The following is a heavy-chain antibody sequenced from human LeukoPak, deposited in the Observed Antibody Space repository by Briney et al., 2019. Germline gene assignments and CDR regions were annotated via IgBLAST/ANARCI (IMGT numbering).Heavy chain of an antibody. D-gene: IGHD3-10*01. J-gene: IGHJ4*02. CDR3: AKVGQSYYGSGSYYFDY. Sequence: GGSLRLSCAASGLTFNDYAMHWVRQAPGKGLEWVSLISWDGGSTYYADSVKGRFTISRDNSKNSLYLQMNSLRAEDTALYYCAKVGQSYYGSGSYYFDYWGQGTLVTVSS. V-gene: IGHV3-43D*04. CDR2: ISWDGGST. CDR1: GLTFNDYA.